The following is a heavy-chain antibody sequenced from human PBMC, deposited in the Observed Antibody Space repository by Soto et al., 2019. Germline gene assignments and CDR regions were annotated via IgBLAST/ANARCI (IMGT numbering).Heavy chain of an antibody. Sequence: SLKVACKAAGYSNTRYGGSRGLHKHRQGLEWMGWISAYNGNTNYAQKLQGRVTMTTDTSTSTAYMELRSLRSDDTAVYYCARGPXVQYGCRHNNSADYFGFWAQGTL. V-gene: IGHV1-18*01. J-gene: IGHJ4*03. CDR2: ISAYNGNT. CDR1: GYSNTRYG. CDR3: ARGPXVQYGCRHNNSADYFGF. D-gene: IGHD3-10*01.